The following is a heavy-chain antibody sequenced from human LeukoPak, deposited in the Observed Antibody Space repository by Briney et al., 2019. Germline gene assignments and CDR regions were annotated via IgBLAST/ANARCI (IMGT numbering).Heavy chain of an antibody. CDR3: ARDRQQTEPSLSYYYMDV. J-gene: IGHJ6*03. CDR1: GGSISSYY. V-gene: IGHV4-4*07. CDR2: IYTSGSA. Sequence: SETLSLTCTVSGGSISSYYWSWIRQPAGKGLEWIGGIYTSGSANYNPSLKSRVTMSVDTSKNQFSLKLSSVTAAATAVYYCARDRQQTEPSLSYYYMDVWGKGTTVTVSS. D-gene: IGHD6-13*01.